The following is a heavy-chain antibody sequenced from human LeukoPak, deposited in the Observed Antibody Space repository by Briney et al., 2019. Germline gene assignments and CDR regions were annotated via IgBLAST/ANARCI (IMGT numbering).Heavy chain of an antibody. J-gene: IGHJ5*02. CDR1: GESFSGYY. CDR3: ARYYYDSSGYYYVWFDP. D-gene: IGHD3-22*01. V-gene: IGHV4-34*01. Sequence: KPSETLSLTCAVYGESFSGYYWSWIRQPPGKELEWIGEINHSGSTNYNPSLKSRVTISVDTSKNEFSLKLSSVTAADTAVYYCARYYYDSSGYYYVWFDPWGQGTLVTVSS. CDR2: INHSGST.